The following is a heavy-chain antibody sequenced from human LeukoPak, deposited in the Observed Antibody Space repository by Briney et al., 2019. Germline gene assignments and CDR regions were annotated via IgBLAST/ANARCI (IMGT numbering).Heavy chain of an antibody. CDR2: INPNSGGT. CDR1: GYTFTMHG. J-gene: IGHJ3*02. Sequence: ASVKVSCKASGYTFTMHGFSWVRQAPGQGLEWMGRINPNSGGTNYVQKFQGRVTMTRDTSISTAYMELSRLRSDDTAVYYCARAGVWDYSDSSGYHNGAFDIWGQGTMVTVSS. V-gene: IGHV1-2*02. D-gene: IGHD3-22*01. CDR3: ARAGVWDYSDSSGYHNGAFDI.